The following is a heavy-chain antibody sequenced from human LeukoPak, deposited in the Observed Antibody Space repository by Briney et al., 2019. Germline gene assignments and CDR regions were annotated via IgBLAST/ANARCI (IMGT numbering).Heavy chain of an antibody. CDR2: SIPIFGTA. Sequence: ASVKVSCKASGGTFISYAISWVRQAPGQGLEWMGGSIPIFGTANYAQKFQGRATITADESTSTAYVELSSLRSEDTDVYYCVSLVSSAAGAFDIWGQGTMVTVSP. CDR3: VSLVSSAAGAFDI. D-gene: IGHD6-13*01. V-gene: IGHV1-69*13. CDR1: GGTFISYA. J-gene: IGHJ3*02.